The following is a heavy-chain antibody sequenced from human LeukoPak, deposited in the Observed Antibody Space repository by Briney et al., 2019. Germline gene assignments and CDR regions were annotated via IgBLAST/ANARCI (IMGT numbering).Heavy chain of an antibody. CDR2: IYYSGST. Sequence: SETLSLTCTVSGGSISSYYWSWIRQPPGKGLEWIGYIYYSGSTNYNPSLKSRVTISVDTSKNQFSLKLSSVTAADTAVYYCARWVVPAGLWYFDLWGRGTLVTVSS. V-gene: IGHV4-59*01. CDR1: GGSISSYY. CDR3: ARWVVPAGLWYFDL. J-gene: IGHJ2*01. D-gene: IGHD2-2*01.